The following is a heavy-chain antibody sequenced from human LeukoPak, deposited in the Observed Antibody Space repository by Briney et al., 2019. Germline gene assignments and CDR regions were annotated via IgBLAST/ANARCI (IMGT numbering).Heavy chain of an antibody. CDR3: AEDVVVIVAAKPGI. V-gene: IGHV3-23*01. CDR1: GFTFSTYA. J-gene: IGHJ4*02. Sequence: GGALRLSCAAPGFTFSTYAIRWGRQAPGEGGEWVSRISGSGDSTYYVNSVKGRFTISRDNSKNTVYLQMNSLRAEDTAIYYCAEDVVVIVAAKPGIWGQGTLVTVSS. D-gene: IGHD2-15*01. CDR2: ISGSGDST.